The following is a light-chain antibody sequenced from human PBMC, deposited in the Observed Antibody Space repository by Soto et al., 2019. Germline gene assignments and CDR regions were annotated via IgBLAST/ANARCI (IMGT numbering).Light chain of an antibody. Sequence: DIQMTQSPSSLSASVGDRVTITCQASQDITNYLNWYQQKPGKAPKLLIYDASNLATGVPSRFSGSGSETDFTFTISSLQPEDVATYYCQQYDHLPLTFGGGTKVEIK. CDR1: QDITNY. CDR2: DAS. CDR3: QQYDHLPLT. J-gene: IGKJ4*01. V-gene: IGKV1-33*01.